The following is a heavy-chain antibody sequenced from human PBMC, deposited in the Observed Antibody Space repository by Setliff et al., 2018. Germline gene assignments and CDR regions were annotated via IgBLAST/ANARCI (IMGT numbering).Heavy chain of an antibody. CDR2: IYYSGST. J-gene: IGHJ3*02. Sequence: KPSETLSLTCIVSGGSINSYYWNWIRQPPGKGLEWIGSIYYSGSTYYNPSLKSRVTISVDTSKNQFSLKLSSVTAADTAVYYCAREGFGDGAFDIWGQGTMVTVSS. CDR3: AREGFGDGAFDI. CDR1: GGSINSYY. D-gene: IGHD3-10*01. V-gene: IGHV4-59*05.